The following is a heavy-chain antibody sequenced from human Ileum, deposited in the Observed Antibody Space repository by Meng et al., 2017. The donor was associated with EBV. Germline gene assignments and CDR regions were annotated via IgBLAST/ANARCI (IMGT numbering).Heavy chain of an antibody. CDR3: ARGRRNEPLFDY. J-gene: IGHJ4*02. CDR2: LIAVFDKT. D-gene: IGHD1-14*01. V-gene: IGHV1-69*13. CDR1: GGSFSTHT. Sequence: QVQLVQSGAEVKKPGSSVKVARKTSGGSFSTHTFSWVRQAPGQGLEWMGGLIAVFDKTKAAPRFQDRVTFTADESTSTAYMELSSLTFDDTAVYFCARGRRNEPLFDYWGQGTMVTVSS.